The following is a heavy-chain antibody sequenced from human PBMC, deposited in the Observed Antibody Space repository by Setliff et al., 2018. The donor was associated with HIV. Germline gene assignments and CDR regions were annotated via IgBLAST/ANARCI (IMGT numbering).Heavy chain of an antibody. CDR1: GFTFGDYA. J-gene: IGHJ4*01. Sequence: GGSLRLSCTASGFTFGDYAMSWVRQAPGKGLEWVSYISMSSHTSVIYSDSVKGRFTISRDNARNSFYLQMNSLRADDTAVYFCARDKWASGFDFWGHGTLVTVSS. V-gene: IGHV3-48*01. CDR2: ISMSSHTSV. D-gene: IGHD1-26*01. CDR3: ARDKWASGFDF.